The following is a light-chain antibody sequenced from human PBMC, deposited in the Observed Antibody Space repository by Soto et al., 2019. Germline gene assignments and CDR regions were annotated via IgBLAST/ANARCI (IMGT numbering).Light chain of an antibody. J-gene: IGKJ1*01. CDR1: QGISDY. CDR3: QKYNSAPWT. V-gene: IGKV1-27*01. Sequence: DIQMTQSPSSLSSSVGDRVSLTCRASQGISDYLAWYQQKPGKAPKLLIYAASTLQSGVPSRFSGSGSGTYFTLTISSLQPEDVATYYCQKYNSAPWTFGQGTKVEL. CDR2: AAS.